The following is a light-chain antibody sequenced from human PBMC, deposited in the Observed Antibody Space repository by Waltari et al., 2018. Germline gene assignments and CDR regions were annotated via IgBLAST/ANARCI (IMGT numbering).Light chain of an antibody. CDR2: RTS. CDR1: QGINNW. J-gene: IGKJ4*01. Sequence: DVQMTQSPSSLSASVGDTVTITCRASQGINNWLAWYQQRPGKAPNLLIYRTSNLETGVPSRFSEGGSGTEFTLTISSLQPEDVATYYCQQHDNYPLTFGGGTKVEIK. V-gene: IGKV1-33*01. CDR3: QQHDNYPLT.